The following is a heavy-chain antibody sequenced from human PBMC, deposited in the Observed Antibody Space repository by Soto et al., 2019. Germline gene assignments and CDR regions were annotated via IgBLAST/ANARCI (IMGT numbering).Heavy chain of an antibody. V-gene: IGHV1-8*01. J-gene: IGHJ5*02. CDR2: RTPNSGNT. CDR3: ARGVKYGDYSRWFDP. Sequence: QVQLVQSGAEVKKPGASVNVSCKASGYTFTSYDINWVRQATGQGLEYLGWRTPNSGNTGYVQKFQGRVTMTRNTSISPASMELSSLRSEDTAVYYCARGVKYGDYSRWFDPWAQGTLVTVSS. CDR1: GYTFTSYD. D-gene: IGHD4-17*01.